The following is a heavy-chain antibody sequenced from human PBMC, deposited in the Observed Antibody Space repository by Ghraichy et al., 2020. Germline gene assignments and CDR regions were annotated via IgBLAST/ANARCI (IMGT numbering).Heavy chain of an antibody. V-gene: IGHV4-31*03. CDR2: IYYSGST. D-gene: IGHD2-2*01. CDR1: GGSISSGGYY. CDR3: ARGPLARYCSSTSCYAPYYYYYMDV. J-gene: IGHJ6*03. Sequence: SETLSLTCTVSGGSISSGGYYWSWIRQHPGKGLEWIGYIYYSGSTYYNPSLKSRVTISVATSKNQFSLKLSSVTAPDTAVYYCARGPLARYCSSTSCYAPYYYYYMDVWGKGTTVTVSS.